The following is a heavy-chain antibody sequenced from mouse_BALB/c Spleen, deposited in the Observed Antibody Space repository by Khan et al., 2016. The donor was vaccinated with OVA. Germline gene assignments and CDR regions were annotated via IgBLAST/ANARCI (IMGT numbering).Heavy chain of an antibody. CDR2: IWAGGNT. V-gene: IGHV2-9*02. CDR3: ATLYGDEPY. J-gene: IGHJ3*01. D-gene: IGHD2-13*01. CDR1: GFSLTDYG. Sequence: QMQLEESGPGLVAPSQSLSITCTVSGFSLTDYGLHWLRQPPGKGLEWLGVIWAGGNTNYNSALMSRLTISKDNSRGQVFLKMNSLQTDDTAFYYCATLYGDEPYWGQGTLVTVSA.